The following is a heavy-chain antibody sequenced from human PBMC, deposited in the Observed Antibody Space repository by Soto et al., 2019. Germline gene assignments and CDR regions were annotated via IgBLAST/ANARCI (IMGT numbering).Heavy chain of an antibody. V-gene: IGHV4-31*03. CDR3: ARANFDSSGYYMPAISYYYGMDV. J-gene: IGHJ6*02. CDR1: GASITSGGIY. Sequence: SETLSLTCSVSGASITSGGIYWSWIRQPPGQGLEWIGFIYHTGKTYYNPSLESRLNISVDTSKNQFSLNVDSVTAADTAVYYCARANFDSSGYYMPAISYYYGMDVWGQGTTVTVS. D-gene: IGHD3-22*01. CDR2: IYHTGKT.